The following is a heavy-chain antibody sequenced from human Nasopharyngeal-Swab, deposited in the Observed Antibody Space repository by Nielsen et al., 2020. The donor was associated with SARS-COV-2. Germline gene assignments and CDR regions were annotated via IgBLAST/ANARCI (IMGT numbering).Heavy chain of an antibody. CDR3: ASPGYCSSTSCPGI. V-gene: IGHV3-66*01. CDR2: IYSGGST. Sequence: GESLKISCAASGFTVSSNYMSWVRQAPGKGLEWVSVIYSGGSTYYADSVKGRFTISRDNSKNTLYPQMNSLRAEDTAVYYCASPGYCSSTSCPGIWGQGTLVTVSS. CDR1: GFTVSSNY. D-gene: IGHD2-2*01. J-gene: IGHJ4*02.